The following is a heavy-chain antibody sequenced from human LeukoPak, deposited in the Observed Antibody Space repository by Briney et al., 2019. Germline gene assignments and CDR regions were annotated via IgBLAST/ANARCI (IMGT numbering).Heavy chain of an antibody. CDR2: VTSSGGTT. CDR1: GFTFNNYE. CDR3: AREGGSKNWFDP. J-gene: IGHJ5*02. D-gene: IGHD1-26*01. V-gene: IGHV3-48*03. Sequence: GGSLRLSCAASGFTFNNYEMNWVRQAPGKGLEGISYVTSSGGTTYYADSVKGRFTISRDNAKNSLYLQMNSLRAEDTAVYYCAREGGSKNWFDPWGQGTLVTVSS.